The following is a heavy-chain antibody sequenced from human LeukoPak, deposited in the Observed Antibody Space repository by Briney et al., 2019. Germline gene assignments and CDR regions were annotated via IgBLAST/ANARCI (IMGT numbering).Heavy chain of an antibody. J-gene: IGHJ4*02. CDR1: GFTFSSYW. Sequence: GGSLRLSCAASGFTFSSYWMSWVRQAPGKGLEWVANIKQDGSEKYYVDSVKGRFTISRDNAKNSLYLQMNSLRAEDTAVYYCARERSSGWYVGNYFDYWGQGTLVTVSS. D-gene: IGHD6-19*01. V-gene: IGHV3-7*01. CDR2: IKQDGSEK. CDR3: ARERSSGWYVGNYFDY.